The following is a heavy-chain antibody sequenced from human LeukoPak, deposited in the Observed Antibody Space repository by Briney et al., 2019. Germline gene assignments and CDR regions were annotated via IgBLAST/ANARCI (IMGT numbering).Heavy chain of an antibody. D-gene: IGHD3-10*01. J-gene: IGHJ4*02. CDR1: GFTFSSYA. Sequence: GGSLRLSCAASGFTFSSYAMSWVRQAPGKGLECVSAISGSGGSTYYADSVKGRFTISRDNSKNTLYLQMNSLRAEDTAVYYCAKDLLTMVRGVIITRGFDYWGQGTLVTVSS. CDR2: ISGSGGST. CDR3: AKDLLTMVRGVIITRGFDY. V-gene: IGHV3-23*01.